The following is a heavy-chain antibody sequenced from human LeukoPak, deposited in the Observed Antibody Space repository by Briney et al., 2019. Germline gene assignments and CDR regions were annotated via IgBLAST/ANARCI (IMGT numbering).Heavy chain of an antibody. CDR1: GGSFSGYY. CDR3: ASLGGLPFDP. CDR2: INHSGSS. Sequence: SETLSLTCAVYGGSFSGYYWSWIRQPPGKGLEWIGEINHSGSSNYNPSLKSRVTISVDTSKNQCSLKLSSVTAADTAVYYCASLGGLPFDPWGQGTLVTVSS. D-gene: IGHD5-12*01. V-gene: IGHV4-34*01. J-gene: IGHJ5*02.